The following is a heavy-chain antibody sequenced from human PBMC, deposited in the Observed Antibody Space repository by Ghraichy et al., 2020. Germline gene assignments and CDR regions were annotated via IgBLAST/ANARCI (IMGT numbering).Heavy chain of an antibody. Sequence: GSLRLSCAASGFTFSSYTMNWVRQAPGKGLEWVSSITTGYIFYADSVKGRFTISRDNAKNSLYLQMNNLRDEDTAVYYCARVHGEYRDFWGQGTLVTVSS. CDR1: GFTFSSYT. CDR3: ARVHGEYRDF. V-gene: IGHV3-21*01. CDR2: ITTGYI. J-gene: IGHJ4*02. D-gene: IGHD4-17*01.